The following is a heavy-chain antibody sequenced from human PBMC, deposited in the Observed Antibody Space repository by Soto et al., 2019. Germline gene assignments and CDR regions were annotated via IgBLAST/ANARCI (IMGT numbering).Heavy chain of an antibody. CDR3: ARDGGQIWFDP. D-gene: IGHD2-15*01. Sequence: QVQLVQSGAEVKKPGSSLKVSCEASGGTFSSYAITWVRQAPGQGLVWMGGIIPIFGTANYAQKFQCRVTITADRCTCTAYLELSSLRSEDTAVYYCARDGGQIWFDPWGQGTLVTVSS. CDR2: IIPIFGTA. J-gene: IGHJ5*02. CDR1: GGTFSSYA. V-gene: IGHV1-69*06.